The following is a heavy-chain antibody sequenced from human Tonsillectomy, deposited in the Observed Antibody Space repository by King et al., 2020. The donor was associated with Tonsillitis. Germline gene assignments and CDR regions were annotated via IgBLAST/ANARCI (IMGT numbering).Heavy chain of an antibody. CDR1: GFTFNNAW. J-gene: IGHJ4*02. V-gene: IGHV3-15*07. D-gene: IGHD6-19*01. CDR3: TTDIGIAMAGSFDY. Sequence: QLVQSGGGLVKPGGSLRLSCAASGFTFNNAWMNWVRQAPGKGLEWVGRIKSKTDGGTTDYAAPVKGRFTISRDDSKNTLYLQMNSLKTEDTAGYYCTTDIGIAMAGSFDYWGQGTLVTVSS. CDR2: IKSKTDGGTT.